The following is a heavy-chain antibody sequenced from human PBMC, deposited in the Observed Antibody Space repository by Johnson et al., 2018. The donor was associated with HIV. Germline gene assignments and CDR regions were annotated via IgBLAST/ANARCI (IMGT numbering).Heavy chain of an antibody. Sequence: QVQLVESGGGVVRPGTSLRLSCAASGSLFSSYAMHWVRQAPGKGLEWVAVTWYDGSNQYYADSVKGRFSISRDNSKNTLYLQMNSLGAEDTAVYYCANKPEQWLVADDAFDIWGQ. CDR3: ANKPEQWLVADDAFDI. V-gene: IGHV3-33*06. J-gene: IGHJ3*02. D-gene: IGHD6-19*01. CDR2: TWYDGSNQ. CDR1: GSLFSSYA.